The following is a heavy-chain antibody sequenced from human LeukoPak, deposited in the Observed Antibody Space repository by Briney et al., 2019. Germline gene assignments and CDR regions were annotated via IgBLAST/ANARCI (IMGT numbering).Heavy chain of an antibody. D-gene: IGHD4-23*01. J-gene: IGHJ3*02. Sequence: SETLSLTCTVSGGSISSYYWSWIRQPPGKGLEWIGYIYYSGSANFNPSVKSRVAMSVDTSKKQFSLKLSSLTAAGTAVYYCARGGTAVIAPYAFDIWGQGTMVTVSS. CDR1: GGSISSYY. CDR2: IYYSGSA. CDR3: ARGGTAVIAPYAFDI. V-gene: IGHV4-59*01.